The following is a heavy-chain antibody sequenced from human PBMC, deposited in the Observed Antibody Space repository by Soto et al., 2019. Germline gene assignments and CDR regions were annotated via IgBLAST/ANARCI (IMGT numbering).Heavy chain of an antibody. Sequence: GGSLRLSCAASGFSFSTYTMSWVRRAPGKGLEWVSAISGSGGSPSYADSVQGRFTISRDNPKKTLYLQMNSLRAEDTAVYYCAKARCTTSNCYVPDYWGQGTLVTVS. CDR1: GFSFSTYT. CDR3: AKARCTTSNCYVPDY. D-gene: IGHD2-8*01. CDR2: ISGSGGSP. J-gene: IGHJ4*02. V-gene: IGHV3-23*01.